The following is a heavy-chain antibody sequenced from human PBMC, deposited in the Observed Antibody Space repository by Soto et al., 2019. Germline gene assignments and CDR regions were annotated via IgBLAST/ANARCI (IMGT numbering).Heavy chain of an antibody. V-gene: IGHV4-31*03. Sequence: SETLSLTCTFSGGSIGSGGYYWSWIRQHPGKGLEWIGHIYYNGDTHYNPSLKSRLSISLDTSKNHFSLNLSSVTAADSAVYFCRVVTLLRSFDIWGPGTMVTVSS. CDR2: IYYNGDT. CDR3: RVVTLLRSFDI. J-gene: IGHJ3*02. D-gene: IGHD3-22*01. CDR1: GGSIGSGGYY.